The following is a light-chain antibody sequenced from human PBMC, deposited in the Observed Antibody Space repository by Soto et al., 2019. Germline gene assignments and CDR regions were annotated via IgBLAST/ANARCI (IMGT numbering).Light chain of an antibody. Sequence: EIVLTQSPANLALSPGEGANLXCRASQSLRTHFFWYQQRNGQAPRPLIYDASNRTTGITARFSGSGYGKDFNITISSLEPEDFAVYDCQQRSNWWTFGQGTKVDIK. CDR2: DAS. V-gene: IGKV3-11*01. CDR3: QQRSNWWT. CDR1: QSLRTH. J-gene: IGKJ1*01.